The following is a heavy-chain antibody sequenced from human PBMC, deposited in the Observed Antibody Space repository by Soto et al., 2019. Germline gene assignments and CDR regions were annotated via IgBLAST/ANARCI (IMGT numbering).Heavy chain of an antibody. Sequence: WGSLRLSCAASGFTFISYGIHFFRHSXFKWLEWVAVIWYDGSNKYYADSVKGRFTISRDNSKNTLYLQMNSLRAEDTAVYYCAREYYYGSGSIGYFDYWGQGTLVTVSS. J-gene: IGHJ4*02. V-gene: IGHV3-33*01. CDR2: IWYDGSNK. D-gene: IGHD3-10*01. CDR3: AREYYYGSGSIGYFDY. CDR1: GFTFISYG.